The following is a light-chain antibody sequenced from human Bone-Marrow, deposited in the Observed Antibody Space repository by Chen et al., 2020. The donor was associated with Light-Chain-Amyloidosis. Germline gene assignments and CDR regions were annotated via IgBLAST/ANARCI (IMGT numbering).Light chain of an antibody. CDR3: QVWDRSSDRPV. Sequence: SYVRTQPSPLSVAPGQTATIACGGNNIGSTSVHGYQQTPGQAPLLVVYDDSDRPSGIPERLSGSNSGNTATLTISRVEAGDEADYYCQVWDRSSDRPVFGGGTKLTVL. CDR2: DDS. J-gene: IGLJ3*02. V-gene: IGLV3-21*02. CDR1: NIGSTS.